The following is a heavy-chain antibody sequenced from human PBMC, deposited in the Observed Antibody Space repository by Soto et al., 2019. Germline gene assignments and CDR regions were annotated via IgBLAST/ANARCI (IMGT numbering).Heavy chain of an antibody. J-gene: IGHJ3*02. Sequence: ETLSLTCAVSGYSISSGYYWGWIRQPPGKGLEWIGSIYHSGSTYYNPSLKSRVTISVDTSKNQFSLKLSSVTAADTAVYYCARGLVLRYFDWLRGDAFDIWGQGTMVTVS. CDR3: ARGLVLRYFDWLRGDAFDI. D-gene: IGHD3-9*01. CDR1: GYSISSGYY. V-gene: IGHV4-38-2*01. CDR2: IYHSGST.